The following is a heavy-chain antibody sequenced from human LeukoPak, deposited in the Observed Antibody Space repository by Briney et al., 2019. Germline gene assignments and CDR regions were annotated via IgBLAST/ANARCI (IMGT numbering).Heavy chain of an antibody. Sequence: ASVKVSCKASGYTFTSYGISWVRQAPGQGLEWMGWIKPNSGGTRSAQKFQGRVTMTRDTSISTAYMELSSLRYDDTAVYYCATNILVRDIINWFDPWGQETLVTVSS. J-gene: IGHJ5*02. CDR1: GYTFTSYG. V-gene: IGHV1-2*02. D-gene: IGHD3-10*01. CDR3: ATNILVRDIINWFDP. CDR2: IKPNSGGT.